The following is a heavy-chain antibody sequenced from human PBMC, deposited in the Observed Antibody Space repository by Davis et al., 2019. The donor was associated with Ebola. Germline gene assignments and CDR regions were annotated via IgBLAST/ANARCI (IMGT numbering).Heavy chain of an antibody. CDR3: ARMGGWVVVPDARGYYYYGMDV. V-gene: IGHV3-48*01. CDR2: ISSSSSTI. Sequence: GGSLRLSCAASGFTFSSYAMSWVRQAPGKGLEWVSYISSSSSTIYYADSVKGRFTNSRDNAKNSLYLQMNSLRAEDTAVYYCARMGGWVVVPDARGYYYYGMDVWGQGTTVTVSS. J-gene: IGHJ6*02. D-gene: IGHD2-2*01. CDR1: GFTFSSYA.